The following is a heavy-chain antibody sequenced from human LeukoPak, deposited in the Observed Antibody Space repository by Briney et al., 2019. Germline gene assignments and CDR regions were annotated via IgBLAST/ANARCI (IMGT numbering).Heavy chain of an antibody. CDR2: IFSDGST. V-gene: IGHV3-66*01. Sequence: GGSLRLSCAASEFTVSSNYMSWVRQAPGKGLEWVSVIFSDGSTYYADFVKGRFTISRDNAENSMFLQMNDLRAEDTGVYYCARDATRGGDFDHWGQGALVTVSS. D-gene: IGHD3-16*01. J-gene: IGHJ4*02. CDR1: EFTVSSNY. CDR3: ARDATRGGDFDH.